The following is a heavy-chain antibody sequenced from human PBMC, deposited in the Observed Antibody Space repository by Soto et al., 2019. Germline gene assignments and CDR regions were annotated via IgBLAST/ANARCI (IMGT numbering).Heavy chain of an antibody. CDR3: ARSSGGNFGIIIEGTNWFVR. Sequence: GASVKVSCKAPADTFTSYYLNWVRQAPGQGLEWMGVINPHGGSTKFAQKFQGRVTMTRDTSRSTVYMELRSLTSEDTAVYYCARSSGGNFGIIIEGTNWFVRWGQGTLVTVSS. D-gene: IGHD3-3*01. V-gene: IGHV1-46*01. CDR2: INPHGGST. J-gene: IGHJ5*02. CDR1: ADTFTSYY.